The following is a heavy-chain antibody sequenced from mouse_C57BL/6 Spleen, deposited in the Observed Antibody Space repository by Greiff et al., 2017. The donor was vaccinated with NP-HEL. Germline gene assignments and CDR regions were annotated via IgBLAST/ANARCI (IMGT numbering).Heavy chain of an antibody. CDR3: ARTLRGFGD. CDR1: GYTFTSYW. D-gene: IGHD1-1*01. Sequence: QVQLQQPGAELVMPGASVKLSCKASGYTFTSYWMHWVKQRPGQGLEWIGEIDPSDSYTNYNQKFKGKSTLTVDKSSSTAYMQLSSLTSEDSAVYYCARTLRGFGDWGRWTLVTVSA. V-gene: IGHV1-69*01. J-gene: IGHJ3*02. CDR2: IDPSDSYT.